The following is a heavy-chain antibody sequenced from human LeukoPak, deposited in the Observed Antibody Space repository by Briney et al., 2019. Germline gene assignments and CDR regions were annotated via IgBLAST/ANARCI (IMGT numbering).Heavy chain of an antibody. CDR2: ISGSGGST. Sequence: PGGSLRLSCAASGFTFSSYGMSWVRQAPGKGLEWVSAISGSGGSTYYADSVKGRFTISRDNSRNTLYLQMISLRAEDTGVYYCAKIPQVSTTSVPNFDYWGQGTLVTVSS. V-gene: IGHV3-23*01. CDR3: AKIPQVSTTSVPNFDY. CDR1: GFTFSSYG. J-gene: IGHJ4*02. D-gene: IGHD2/OR15-2a*01.